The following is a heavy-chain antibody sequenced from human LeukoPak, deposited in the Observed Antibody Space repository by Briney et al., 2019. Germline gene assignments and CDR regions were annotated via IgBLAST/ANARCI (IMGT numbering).Heavy chain of an antibody. J-gene: IGHJ4*02. CDR3: ARGGAPEYSYGNYVDY. Sequence: GGSLRLSCAASGFTFSSYWLTWVRQAPGKGLEWVANIKEDGSEKYYLDSVKGRFTISRDNAKNSLYLQMNSLRAEDTAVYYCARGGAPEYSYGNYVDYWGQGTLVTVSS. V-gene: IGHV3-7*01. CDR1: GFTFSSYW. CDR2: IKEDGSEK. D-gene: IGHD5-18*01.